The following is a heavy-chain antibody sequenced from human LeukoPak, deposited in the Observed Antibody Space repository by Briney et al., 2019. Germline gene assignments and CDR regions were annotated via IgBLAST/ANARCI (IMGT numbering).Heavy chain of an antibody. CDR2: IYASGRT. CDR3: ASPGYSSGWYAFDI. V-gene: IGHV4-4*07. D-gene: IGHD6-19*01. Sequence: SETLSLTCTVSGCSISSYYCTWIPQPGGRGVEWIGRIYASGRTNYNPTRKSRVTMSVDPSKNQFSLRLNSVTAADTAVYYCASPGYSSGWYAFDIWGQGTMVTVSS. CDR1: GCSISSYY. J-gene: IGHJ3*02.